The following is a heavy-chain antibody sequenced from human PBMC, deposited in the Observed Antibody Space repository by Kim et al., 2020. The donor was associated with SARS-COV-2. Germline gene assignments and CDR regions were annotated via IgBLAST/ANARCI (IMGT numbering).Heavy chain of an antibody. CDR1: GFTFSSYT. Sequence: GGSLRLSCAASGFTFSSYTMNWVRQAPGKGLEWVSSISSGCRHIFYADSMKGRFTISRDNAKNSLYLQMNSLRAEDTAVYYCARVSLPTIIVAPRAFDIWGQGTMVTVSS. V-gene: IGHV3-21*01. D-gene: IGHD3-22*01. CDR2: ISSGCRHI. CDR3: ARVSLPTIIVAPRAFDI. J-gene: IGHJ3*02.